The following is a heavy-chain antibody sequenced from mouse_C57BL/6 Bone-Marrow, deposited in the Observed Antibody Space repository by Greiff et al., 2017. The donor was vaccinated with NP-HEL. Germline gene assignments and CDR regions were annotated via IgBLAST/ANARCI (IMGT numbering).Heavy chain of an antibody. D-gene: IGHD1-1*01. CDR2: IYPGDGDT. CDR1: GYAFSSSW. Sequence: QVQLKQSGPELVKPGASVKISCKASGYAFSSSWMNWVKQRPGKGLEWIGRIYPGDGDTNYNGKFKGKATLTADKSSSTAYMQLSSLTSEDSAVYFCARVPTVVPDWYCDVWGTGTTVTVSS. V-gene: IGHV1-82*01. CDR3: ARVPTVVPDWYCDV. J-gene: IGHJ1*03.